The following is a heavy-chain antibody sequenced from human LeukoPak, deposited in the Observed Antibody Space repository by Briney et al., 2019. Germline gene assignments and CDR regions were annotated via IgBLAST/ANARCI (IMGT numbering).Heavy chain of an antibody. CDR3: AKGLVATTLGYFDY. J-gene: IGHJ4*02. D-gene: IGHD5-12*01. CDR1: GFTFNDYA. V-gene: IGHV3-9*01. Sequence: SLRLSCAASGFTFNDYAMHWVRLAPGKGLEWVSGISWNSGSKGYADSVKGRFTISRDNAKNSLYLQMNSLRAEDTALYYCAKGLVATTLGYFDYWGQGTLVTVSS. CDR2: ISWNSGSK.